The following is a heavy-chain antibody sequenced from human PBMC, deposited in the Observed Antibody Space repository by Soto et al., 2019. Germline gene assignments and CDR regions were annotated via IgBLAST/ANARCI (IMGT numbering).Heavy chain of an antibody. Sequence: EVQLVESGGGLVQPGGSLRLSCAGSGFTFSNYWMHWVRQAPGKGLEWVSRIDHDGPTDYAGSVRGRFTISRDNAEQTLYLQLNSLRPEDTAVYYCVRDRHGDYWGQGTLVTVSS. V-gene: IGHV3-74*01. CDR3: VRDRHGDY. CDR1: GFTFSNYW. CDR2: IDHDGPT. J-gene: IGHJ4*02.